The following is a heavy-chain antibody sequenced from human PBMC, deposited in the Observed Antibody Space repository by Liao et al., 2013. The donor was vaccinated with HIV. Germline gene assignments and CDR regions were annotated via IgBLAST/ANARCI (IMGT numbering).Heavy chain of an antibody. V-gene: IGHV4-61*02. Sequence: QVQLQESGPGLVTPSQTLSLTCTVSGDSISSGTYYWSWIRQPAGKGLEWITISVDTSKNQFSLKLSSVTAADTAVYYCARQPSGSGTPQRASFDFWGQGTLVTVSS. D-gene: IGHD3-10*01. J-gene: IGHJ4*02. CDR3: ARQPSGSGTPQRASFDF. CDR1: GDSISSGTYY.